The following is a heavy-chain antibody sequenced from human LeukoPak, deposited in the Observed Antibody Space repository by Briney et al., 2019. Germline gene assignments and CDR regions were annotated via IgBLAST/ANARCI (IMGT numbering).Heavy chain of an antibody. V-gene: IGHV3-49*04. D-gene: IGHD1-20*01. CDR1: GFTFGDYA. Sequence: ETGGSLRLSCTASGFTFGDYAMSWVRQAPGKGLEWVAFIRSKTYGGTTEYAASVKGRFTISRDDSKSIAYLRMNSLKTEDTAVYYCTQLRNWSWGFWGQRTLVTVSS. CDR3: TQLRNWSWGF. CDR2: IRSKTYGGTT. J-gene: IGHJ4*02.